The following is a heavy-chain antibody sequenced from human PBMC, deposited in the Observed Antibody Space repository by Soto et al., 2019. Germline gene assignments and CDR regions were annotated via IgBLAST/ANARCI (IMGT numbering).Heavy chain of an antibody. V-gene: IGHV3-23*01. Sequence: GSLRLACAASGFTFSSYAMSWVRQAPGKGLEWVSAISGSGGSTYYADSVKGRFTISRDNSKNTLYLQMNSLRAEDTAVYYCAKRNLRGTSYYYYGMDVWGQGTTVTVSS. D-gene: IGHD3-10*01. CDR3: AKRNLRGTSYYYYGMDV. CDR1: GFTFSSYA. J-gene: IGHJ6*02. CDR2: ISGSGGST.